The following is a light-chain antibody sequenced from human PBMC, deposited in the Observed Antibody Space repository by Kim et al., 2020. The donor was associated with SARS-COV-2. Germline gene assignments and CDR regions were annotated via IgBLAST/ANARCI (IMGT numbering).Light chain of an antibody. Sequence: SRSPGERATSACRASQSVSSHLAWYQQKPGQAPRLLIYDTSNRATGIPARFSGSGSGTYFTLTISSLEPEDFAVYYCQQRSTWPVFGGGTKVDIK. V-gene: IGKV3-11*01. CDR2: DTS. CDR1: QSVSSH. CDR3: QQRSTWPV. J-gene: IGKJ4*01.